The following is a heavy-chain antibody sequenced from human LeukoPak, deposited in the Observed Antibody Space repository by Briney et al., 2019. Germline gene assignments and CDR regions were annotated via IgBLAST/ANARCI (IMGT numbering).Heavy chain of an antibody. CDR3: ARSDTAMVPYYYYSGMDV. CDR2: ISYDGSNK. Sequence: GGSLRLSCAASGFTFSSFAMHWVRQAPGKGLEWVAIISYDGSNKYYADSVKGRFTVSRDNAKNSLYLQMNSLRVEDTAVYYCARSDTAMVPYYYYSGMDVWGQGTTVTVSS. CDR1: GFTFSSFA. J-gene: IGHJ6*02. V-gene: IGHV3-30-3*01. D-gene: IGHD5-18*01.